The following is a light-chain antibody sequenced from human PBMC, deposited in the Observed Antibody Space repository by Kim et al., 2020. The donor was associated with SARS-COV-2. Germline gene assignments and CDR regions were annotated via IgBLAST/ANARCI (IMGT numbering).Light chain of an antibody. V-gene: IGLV1-44*01. CDR2: LTN. CDR3: AAWDVSLNGVV. Sequence: GRRVTCFFSGGTSITGAKTVNCDQHHPEASPKRLIYLTNLRPSGVPDRFSGSKSGTSASLAISGLQSEDEADYYCAAWDVSLNGVVFGGGTQLTVL. CDR1: TSITGAKT. J-gene: IGLJ2*01.